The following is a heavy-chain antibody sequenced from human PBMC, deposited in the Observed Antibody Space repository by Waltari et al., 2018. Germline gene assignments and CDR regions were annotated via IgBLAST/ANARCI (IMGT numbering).Heavy chain of an antibody. D-gene: IGHD3-22*01. J-gene: IGHJ3*02. CDR3: AREYYDSSGYYALVDNAFDS. CDR2: IYTSGST. CDR1: GGSLSSYY. Sequence: QVQLQASGPGLVKPSETLSPTCTVPGGSLSSYYWSWIRQPAGKGLEWIGRIYTSGSTNYNPSLKSRVTMSVDTSKNQFSLKLSSVTAADTAVYYCAREYYDSSGYYALVDNAFDSWGQGTMVTVSS. V-gene: IGHV4-4*07.